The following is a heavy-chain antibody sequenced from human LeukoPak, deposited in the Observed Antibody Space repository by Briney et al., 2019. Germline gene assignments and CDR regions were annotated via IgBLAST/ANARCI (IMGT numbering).Heavy chain of an antibody. J-gene: IGHJ5*02. D-gene: IGHD3-10*01. CDR3: ARVLPSVTNWFDP. CDR1: GFTVSSNY. V-gene: IGHV3-66*01. CDR2: IFSDGSS. Sequence: GRSLRLSCTASGFTVSSNYMSWVRQAPGKGLEWVSLIFSDGSSYYADSVRGRFTISRDNSRNTLSLQMNSLRAEDTAVYYCARVLPSVTNWFDPWGQGTLVTVSS.